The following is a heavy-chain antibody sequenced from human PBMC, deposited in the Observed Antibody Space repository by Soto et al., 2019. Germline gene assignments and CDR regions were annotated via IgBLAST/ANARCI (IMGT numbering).Heavy chain of an antibody. CDR2: IKQDGSEK. V-gene: IGHV3-7*01. CDR3: ARLVATIPYYYMDV. J-gene: IGHJ6*03. CDR1: GFTFSSYW. Sequence: GGSLRLSCAASGFTFSSYWMSWVRQAPGKGLEWVANIKQDGSEKYYVDSVKGRFTISRDNAKNSLYLQTNSLRAEDTAVYYCARLVATIPYYYMDVWGKGTTVTVSS. D-gene: IGHD5-12*01.